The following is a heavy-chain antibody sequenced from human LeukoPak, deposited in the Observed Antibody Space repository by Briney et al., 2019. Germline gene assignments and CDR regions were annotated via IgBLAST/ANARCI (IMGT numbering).Heavy chain of an antibody. V-gene: IGHV3-30*18. J-gene: IGHJ4*02. CDR2: ISHDGSNK. CDR1: GFTFSSYG. CDR3: AKDAPPVNIAVVLLDY. Sequence: GGSLRLSCAASGFTFSSYGMHWVRQAPGKGLEWVALISHDGSNKYFADSVKGRFTISRDNSKNTVYLQMNSLRAEDTAVYYCAKDAPPVNIAVVLLDYWGQGTLVTVSS. D-gene: IGHD6-19*01.